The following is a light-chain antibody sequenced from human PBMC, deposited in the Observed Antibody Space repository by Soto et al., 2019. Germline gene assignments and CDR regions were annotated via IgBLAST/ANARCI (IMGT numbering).Light chain of an antibody. Sequence: EIVLTQSPGTLSLSPGERAILSCRASQSVTNNYLAWYQQKPGQTPRVLMYGASSRATGIPDRFSGSGSGTDFTLTISRLEPEDFAVYYCQQYLTSPWTFGQGTKVEI. J-gene: IGKJ1*01. V-gene: IGKV3-20*01. CDR1: QSVTNNY. CDR2: GAS. CDR3: QQYLTSPWT.